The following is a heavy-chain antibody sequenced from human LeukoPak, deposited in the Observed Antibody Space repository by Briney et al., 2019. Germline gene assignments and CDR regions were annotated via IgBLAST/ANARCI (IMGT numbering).Heavy chain of an antibody. CDR2: ISGSGGTT. Sequence: GGSLRLSCTASGFTLSNIWMSWVRQAPGKGLEWVSAISGSGGTTYYADPVKGRFTISRDNSKNTLYLQMNSLRAEDTAVYYCAKWAYSSGWNPFDCWGQGTLVTVSS. CDR3: AKWAYSSGWNPFDC. D-gene: IGHD6-19*01. V-gene: IGHV3-23*01. J-gene: IGHJ4*02. CDR1: GFTLSNIW.